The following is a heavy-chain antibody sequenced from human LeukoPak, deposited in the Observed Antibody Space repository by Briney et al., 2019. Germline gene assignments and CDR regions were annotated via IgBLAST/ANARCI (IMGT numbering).Heavy chain of an antibody. CDR2: IGAYNGNT. Sequence: ASVKVSCKASGYTFTIYGISWVRQAPGQGLEWMGWIGAYNGNTNYAQKLQGRVTMTTDTSTSTAYMELRSLRSDDTAVYYCARDSSSSFFREGPNWFDPWGQGTLVTVSS. D-gene: IGHD6-6*01. V-gene: IGHV1-18*01. J-gene: IGHJ5*02. CDR3: ARDSSSSFFREGPNWFDP. CDR1: GYTFTIYG.